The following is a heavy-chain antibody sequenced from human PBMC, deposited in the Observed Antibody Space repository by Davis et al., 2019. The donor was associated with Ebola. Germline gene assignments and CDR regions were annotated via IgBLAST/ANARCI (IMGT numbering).Heavy chain of an antibody. CDR3: ARGRTAGYYYYGMDV. CDR1: GGSFSGSY. Sequence: GSLRLSCAVSGGSFSGSYWSCIPQPPGKWLDWIGEINHSGSTNYTPSLKCRVTISVDTSKNQFSLKLSSVTAADTAVYYCARGRTAGYYYYGMDVWGQGTTVTVSS. V-gene: IGHV4-34*01. D-gene: IGHD6-13*01. J-gene: IGHJ6*02. CDR2: INHSGST.